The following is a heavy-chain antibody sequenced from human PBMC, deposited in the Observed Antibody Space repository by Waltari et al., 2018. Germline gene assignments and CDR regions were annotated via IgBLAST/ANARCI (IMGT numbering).Heavy chain of an antibody. J-gene: IGHJ4*02. CDR1: GFTFTNHW. CDR2: IKPDGSAT. D-gene: IGHD2-21*02. V-gene: IGHV3-7*04. CDR3: ARGVTTVEY. Sequence: EVQLVESGGGLVQPGGSLRLSCSGSGFTFTNHWMSWVRQAPGKGRWWVASIKPDGSATYYVDSMKGRFTISRDNAKNSLSLQMDSLRAEDTAVYFCARGVTTVEYWGQGTLVTVSS.